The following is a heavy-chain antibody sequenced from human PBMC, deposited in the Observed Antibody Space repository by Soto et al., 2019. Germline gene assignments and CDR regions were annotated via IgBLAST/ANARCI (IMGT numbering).Heavy chain of an antibody. Sequence: QVQLVQSGAEVKKPGSSVKVSCTASGDTFSRYTISWVRQVPGQGPEWMGRTIPMLGMADYAQKFQGRVTINADKPTNTAFMVLRSLRSEDTAIYYCASSYGSGSVPFVYWGQGTLVTFSS. CDR1: GDTFSRYT. CDR2: TIPMLGMA. J-gene: IGHJ4*02. V-gene: IGHV1-69*02. D-gene: IGHD3-10*01. CDR3: ASSYGSGSVPFVY.